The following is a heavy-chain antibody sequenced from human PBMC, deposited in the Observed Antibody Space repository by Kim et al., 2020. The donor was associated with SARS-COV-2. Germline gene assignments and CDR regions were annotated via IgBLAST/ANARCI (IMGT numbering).Heavy chain of an antibody. CDR1: GFTFSSYA. J-gene: IGHJ2*01. D-gene: IGHD3-10*01. CDR3: ARDGGGYFDL. Sequence: GGSLRLSCAASGFTFSSYAMHWVRQAPGKGLEWVAVISYDGSNKYYADSVKGRFTISRDNSKNTLYLQMNSLRAEDTAVYYGARDGGGYFDLWGRGTLVTVSS. V-gene: IGHV3-30*04. CDR2: ISYDGSNK.